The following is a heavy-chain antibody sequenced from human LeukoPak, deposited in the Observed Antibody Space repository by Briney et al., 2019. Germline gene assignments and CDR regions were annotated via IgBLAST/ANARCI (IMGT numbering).Heavy chain of an antibody. D-gene: IGHD3-3*01. CDR2: ISGSGGST. V-gene: IGHV3-23*01. Sequence: PGGSLRLSCAASGFTFSSYAMSWVRQAPGKGLEWVSAISGSGGSTYYADSVKGRFTISRDNSKNTLYLQMNSLRAEDTAVYYCAKDGVLYYDSWSGYSHHYYYMDVWGGGTTVTVSS. J-gene: IGHJ6*03. CDR3: AKDGVLYYDSWSGYSHHYYYMDV. CDR1: GFTFSSYA.